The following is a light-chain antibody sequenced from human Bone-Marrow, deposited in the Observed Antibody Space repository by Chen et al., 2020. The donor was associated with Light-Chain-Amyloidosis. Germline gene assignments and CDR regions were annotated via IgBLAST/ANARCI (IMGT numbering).Light chain of an antibody. CDR3: QAWDSSTVI. CDR2: EDK. Sequence: SYELTQPPSVSVSPGQTASITCSGDKLGDRYTYWYQLKSGQSPVLVIYEDKKRPSGIPERFSGSNSGNTATLTISVTQPMDEADYYCQAWDSSTVIFGGGTKLTVL. CDR1: KLGDRY. V-gene: IGLV3-1*01. J-gene: IGLJ2*01.